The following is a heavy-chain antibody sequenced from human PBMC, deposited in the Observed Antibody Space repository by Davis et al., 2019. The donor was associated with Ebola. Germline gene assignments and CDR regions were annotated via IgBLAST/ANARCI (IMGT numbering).Heavy chain of an antibody. D-gene: IGHD6-6*01. CDR3: VRSVPPVSSTSTSGDYLDY. CDR2: INHGGRT. CDR1: GGSFNIYY. J-gene: IGHJ4*02. V-gene: IGHV4-34*01. Sequence: SETLSLTCAVYGGSFNIYYWNWVCQSPGKGLEWIGEINHGGRTKYNPSLKSRVTMSVDSSRNQISLKLTSVTAADTAIYYCVRSVPPVSSTSTSGDYLDYWGQGTQVTVSS.